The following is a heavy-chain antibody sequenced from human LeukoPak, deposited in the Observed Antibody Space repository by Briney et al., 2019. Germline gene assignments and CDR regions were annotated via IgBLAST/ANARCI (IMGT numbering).Heavy chain of an antibody. D-gene: IGHD6-19*01. J-gene: IGHJ4*02. V-gene: IGHV4-61*02. CDR1: GGSISSGSYY. CDR2: IYTSGST. Sequence: PSETLSLTCTVSGGSISSGSYYWSWIRQPAGKGLEWIGRIYTSGSTNYNPSLKSRVTISVDTSKNQFSLKLSSVTAADTAVYYCARRRGGRSFDYWGQGTLVTVSS. CDR3: ARRRGGRSFDY.